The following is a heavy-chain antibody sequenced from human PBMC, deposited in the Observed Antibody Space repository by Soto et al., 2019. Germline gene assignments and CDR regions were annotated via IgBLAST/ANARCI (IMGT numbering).Heavy chain of an antibody. CDR3: ARGTTTSAFSAMDV. D-gene: IGHD1-1*01. V-gene: IGHV3-30-3*01. J-gene: IGHJ6*02. Sequence: QVQLVESGGGVVQPGRSLRLSCAASGFTFSYHALNWVRQAPGKGLEWVAVISYDGDNKYIAESVKGRFTISRDNSKNTLSLQMNSLRAEDTAMYFCARGTTTSAFSAMDVWGQGTTVTVYS. CDR2: ISYDGDNK. CDR1: GFTFSYHA.